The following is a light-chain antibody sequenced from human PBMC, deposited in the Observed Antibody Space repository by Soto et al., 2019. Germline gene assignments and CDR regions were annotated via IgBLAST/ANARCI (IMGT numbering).Light chain of an antibody. CDR1: SSNIGAGYD. CDR3: QSYDSSLSAYV. CDR2: GNS. Sequence: HSVLAQPPSVSGAPGQKATISCTGSSSNIGAGYDLHWYQQLPGTAPKLLLYGNSNRPSGVPDRFSGSKSGTSASLAITGLQAEDEADYYCQSYDSSLSAYVFGTGTKVTVL. V-gene: IGLV1-40*01. J-gene: IGLJ1*01.